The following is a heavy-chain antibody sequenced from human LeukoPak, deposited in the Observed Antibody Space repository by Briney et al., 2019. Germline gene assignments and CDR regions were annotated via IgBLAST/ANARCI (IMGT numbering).Heavy chain of an antibody. D-gene: IGHD3-10*01. J-gene: IGHJ6*03. CDR2: IKEDGSEK. CDR3: ARGGSGSYGYFYYMDV. V-gene: IGHV3-7*04. CDR1: GFTFRTYW. Sequence: GGSLRLSCAASGFTFRTYWMSWVRQAPGKGLEWVANIKEDGSEKYYVDSVKGRFTISRDNARNSLYLQMNSLGAEDTAVYHCARGGSGSYGYFYYMDVWGKRTTVTVSS.